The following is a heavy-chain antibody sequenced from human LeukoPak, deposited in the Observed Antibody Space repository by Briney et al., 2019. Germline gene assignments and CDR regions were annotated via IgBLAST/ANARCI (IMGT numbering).Heavy chain of an antibody. D-gene: IGHD3-9*01. CDR3: ARGGDILTGYYHRLDY. Sequence: GGSLRLSCTASGFTFSSYSMNWVRQAPGKGLEWVSHIRSSSSTMDYADSVKGRSTISSDDAKNSLFLQMNSLRDEDTAVYYCARGGDILTGYYHRLDYWGQGTLVTVSS. J-gene: IGHJ4*02. V-gene: IGHV3-48*02. CDR1: GFTFSSYS. CDR2: IRSSSSTM.